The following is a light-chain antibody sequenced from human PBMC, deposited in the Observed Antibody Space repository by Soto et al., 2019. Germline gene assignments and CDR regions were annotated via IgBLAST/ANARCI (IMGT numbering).Light chain of an antibody. J-gene: IGKJ1*01. CDR2: DAS. V-gene: IGKV3-15*01. CDR3: QQYDSSPRT. CDR1: QSISGK. Sequence: EIVMTQSPATLALSPGERATLSCRASQSISGKLAWYQHRPGQSPRLLIYDASIRATGIPDRFSGSGSGTDFTLTINRLEPEDFAVYYCQQYDSSPRTFGQGTKVDIK.